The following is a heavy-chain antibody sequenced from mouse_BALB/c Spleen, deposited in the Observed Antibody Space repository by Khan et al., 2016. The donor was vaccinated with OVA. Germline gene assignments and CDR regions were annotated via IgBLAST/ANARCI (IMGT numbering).Heavy chain of an antibody. D-gene: IGHD2-12*01. CDR1: GYTFTNYG. CDR2: INTFTGVP. CDR3: ARPPYFSYSLDH. V-gene: IGHV9-3-1*01. Sequence: QIQLVQSGPEMKKPGETVKISCKASGYTFTNYGMNWVKQSPGKALKWMGWINTFTGVPTYADDFKGRFAFSLETSANTASLQINNLKNEDTATYFCARPPYFSYSLDHWGQGTSVTVSS. J-gene: IGHJ4*01.